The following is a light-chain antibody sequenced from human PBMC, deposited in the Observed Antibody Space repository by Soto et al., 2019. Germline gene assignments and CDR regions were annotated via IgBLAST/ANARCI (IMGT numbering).Light chain of an antibody. Sequence: IQRTQSPSSVSASVGDRVTITCWASERINTYLAWYQQQPGKAPKLLIYAASSLQSGVPSRFSASGSGTEFTLTISNLKPEDFATYYCQQANSPPLTFGGGTKVDIK. J-gene: IGKJ4*01. CDR1: ERINTY. CDR2: AAS. CDR3: QQANSPPLT. V-gene: IGKV1-12*01.